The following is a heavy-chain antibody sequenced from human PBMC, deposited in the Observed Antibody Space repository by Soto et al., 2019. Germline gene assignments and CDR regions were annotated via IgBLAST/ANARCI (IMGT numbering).Heavy chain of an antibody. J-gene: IGHJ6*03. CDR1: VGSFSSYY. CDR3: AGRDCSGTNCYYLDYYYMDV. D-gene: IGHD2-2*01. V-gene: IGHV4-59*08. Sequence: QVQLQESGPGLVRPSETLSLTCTVSVGSFSSYYWTWIRQSPGQGLEVIGYIYYSGTTDYNPSLRGRLARAIDTSKNQFSLRVHSMTAADTAVYYCAGRDCSGTNCYYLDYYYMDVWGKGTTVTVSS. CDR2: IYYSGTT.